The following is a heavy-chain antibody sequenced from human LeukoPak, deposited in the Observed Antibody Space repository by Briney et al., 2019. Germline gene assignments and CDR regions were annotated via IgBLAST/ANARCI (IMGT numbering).Heavy chain of an antibody. Sequence: KPSETLSLTCTVSDGSISSSSYYWGWIRQPPGKGLEWIGYIYYSGSTNYNPSLKSRVTISVDTSKNQFSLKLSSVTAADTAVYYCARGDYYDSSGLYAFDIWGQGTMVTVSS. V-gene: IGHV4-61*05. CDR2: IYYSGST. CDR3: ARGDYYDSSGLYAFDI. J-gene: IGHJ3*02. CDR1: DGSISSSSYY. D-gene: IGHD3-22*01.